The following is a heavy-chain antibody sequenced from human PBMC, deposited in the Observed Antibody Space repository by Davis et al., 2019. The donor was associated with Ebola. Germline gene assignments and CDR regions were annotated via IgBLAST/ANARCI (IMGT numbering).Heavy chain of an antibody. CDR2: IYYSGST. V-gene: IGHV4-59*12. CDR3: ARLGWKSDY. Sequence: MPSETLSLTCTVSGGSISSYYWSWIRQPPGKGLEWIGYIYYSGSTNYNPSLKSRVTISVDTSKNQFSLQLSSVTAADTAVYYCARLGWKSDYWGQGTLVTVSS. D-gene: IGHD6-19*01. J-gene: IGHJ4*02. CDR1: GGSISSYY.